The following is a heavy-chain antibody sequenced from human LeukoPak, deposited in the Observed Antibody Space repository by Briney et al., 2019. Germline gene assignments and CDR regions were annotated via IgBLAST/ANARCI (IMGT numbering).Heavy chain of an antibody. J-gene: IGHJ4*02. Sequence: PSETQSLTCAVYGGSFSGYYWTWIRQPPGKGLEWIGEIHYSGSVTYNPSLKSRVTITADTSNNQFSLKLNSVTAADTAVYYCARGTDAYKCGNSWGQGTLVTASS. D-gene: IGHD5-24*01. CDR1: GGSFSGYY. CDR3: ARGTDAYKCGNS. V-gene: IGHV4-34*01. CDR2: IHYSGSV.